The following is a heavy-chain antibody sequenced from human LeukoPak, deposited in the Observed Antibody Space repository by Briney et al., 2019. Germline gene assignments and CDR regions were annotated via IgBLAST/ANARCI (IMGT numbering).Heavy chain of an antibody. CDR2: ISWNSGSI. V-gene: IGHV3-9*01. CDR3: AKELMVTTSPATYYYYGMDV. CDR1: GFTFDDYA. Sequence: GGSLRLSCAASGFTFDDYAMHWVRQAPGKGLEWVSGISWNSGSIGYADSVKGRFTISRDNAKNSLYLQMNSLRAEDTALYYCAKELMVTTSPATYYYYGMDVWGQGTTVTVSS. D-gene: IGHD2-8*01. J-gene: IGHJ6*02.